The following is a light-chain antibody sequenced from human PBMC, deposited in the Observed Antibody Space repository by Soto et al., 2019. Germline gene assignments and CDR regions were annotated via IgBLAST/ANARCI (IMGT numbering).Light chain of an antibody. Sequence: DIQMTQSPSTLSASVGDRVTITCRASQSISSWLAWYQQKPGKAPKLLISKASSLESGVPSRFIGSGSGTEFSLIINGLQPDDFATCYCQQYKAYPYTFGQGTRLEIK. CDR2: KAS. J-gene: IGKJ5*01. CDR3: QQYKAYPYT. V-gene: IGKV1-5*03. CDR1: QSISSW.